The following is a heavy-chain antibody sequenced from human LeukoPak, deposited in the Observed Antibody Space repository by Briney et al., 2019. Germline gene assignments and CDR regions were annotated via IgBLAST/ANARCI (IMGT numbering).Heavy chain of an antibody. CDR2: INPNSGGT. D-gene: IGHD1-26*01. Sequence: ASVKVSCKASGYTFTGYYMHWVRQAPGQGLERMGWINPNSGGTNYAQKFQGRVTMTRDTSISTAYMELSRLRSDDTAVYYCARSLYSGSYYRFGYWGQGTLVTVSS. CDR1: GYTFTGYY. J-gene: IGHJ4*02. CDR3: ARSLYSGSYYRFGY. V-gene: IGHV1-2*02.